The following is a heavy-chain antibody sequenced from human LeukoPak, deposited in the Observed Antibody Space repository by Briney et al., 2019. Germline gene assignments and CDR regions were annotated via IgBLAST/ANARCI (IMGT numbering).Heavy chain of an antibody. V-gene: IGHV3-11*05. CDR1: GFTFSSYA. Sequence: GGSLRLSCAASGFTFSSYAMSWVRQAPGKGLEWVSYISSSSSYTNYADSVKGRFTISRDNAKNSLYLQMNSLRAEDTAVYYCARAAYYDSSGYPPVDWGQGTLVTVSS. J-gene: IGHJ4*02. CDR2: ISSSSSYT. D-gene: IGHD3-22*01. CDR3: ARAAYYDSSGYPPVD.